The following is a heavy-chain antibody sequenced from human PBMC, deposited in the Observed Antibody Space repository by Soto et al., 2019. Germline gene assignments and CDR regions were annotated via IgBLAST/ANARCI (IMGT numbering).Heavy chain of an antibody. CDR2: ISGSGGST. CDR3: ARDDDNDENALDY. Sequence: VGSLRLSCASSVFTFSSYAMSCVRHSPGKGLEWVSAISGSGGSTYYADSVKGRFTISRDNSKNTLYLQMNSLRAEDTAVYYCARDDDNDENALDYWGPGTLVTVSS. CDR1: VFTFSSYA. V-gene: IGHV3-23*01. J-gene: IGHJ4*02.